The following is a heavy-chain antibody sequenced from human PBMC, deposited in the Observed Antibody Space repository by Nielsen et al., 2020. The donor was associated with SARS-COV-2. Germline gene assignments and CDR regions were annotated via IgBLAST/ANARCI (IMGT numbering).Heavy chain of an antibody. CDR3: ARERLVPAAMRYYYYGMDV. J-gene: IGHJ6*02. CDR1: GFTFSSYA. D-gene: IGHD2-2*01. CDR2: ISYDGSNK. Sequence: GGSLRLSCAASGFTFSSYAMHWVRQAPGKGLEWVAVISYDGSNKYYADFVKGRFTISRDNSKNTLYLQMNSLRAEDTAVYYCARERLVPAAMRYYYYGMDVWGQGTTVTVSS. V-gene: IGHV3-30-3*01.